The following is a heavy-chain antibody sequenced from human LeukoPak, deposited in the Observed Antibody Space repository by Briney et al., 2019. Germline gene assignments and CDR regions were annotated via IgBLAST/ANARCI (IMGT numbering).Heavy chain of an antibody. CDR2: INPNSGGT. V-gene: IGHV1-2*06. CDR3: ARADDILTGYYSDDFDY. J-gene: IGHJ4*02. CDR1: GYTFTGYY. D-gene: IGHD3-9*01. Sequence: ASVKVSCKASGYTFTGYYMHWVRQAPGQGLEWMGRINPNSGGTNYAQKFQGRVTMTRDTSISTAYMELSRLRSDDTAVYYCARADDILTGYYSDDFDYWGQGTLVTVSS.